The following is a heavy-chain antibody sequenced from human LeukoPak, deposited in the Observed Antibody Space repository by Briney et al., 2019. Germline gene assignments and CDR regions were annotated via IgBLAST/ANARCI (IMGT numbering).Heavy chain of an antibody. V-gene: IGHV1-46*01. CDR2: INPSGGNT. J-gene: IGHJ6*03. Sequence: ASVKVSCKASGYTFTSYYVHWVRQAPGQGLEWMGIINPSGGNTNYAQKFQGRVTMTRDTSMSTVYMELSSLRSEDTAVFYCATTGGDIYYYYMDVWGKGTTVTISS. CDR1: GYTFTSYY. D-gene: IGHD3-16*01. CDR3: ATTGGDIYYYYMDV.